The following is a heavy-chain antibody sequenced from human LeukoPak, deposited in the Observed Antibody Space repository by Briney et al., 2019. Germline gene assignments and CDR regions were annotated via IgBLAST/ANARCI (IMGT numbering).Heavy chain of an antibody. V-gene: IGHV3-23*01. CDR3: AKDLGYDP. Sequence: GGSLRLSCAASGFTFNNYAMNWVRQAPGKGLEWVSVISGSGGSTYYADSVKGRFTISRDNSKNTLYLQMNSLRAEDTAVYYCAKDLGYDPWGQGTLVTVSS. CDR1: GFTFNNYA. CDR2: ISGSGGST. J-gene: IGHJ5*02. D-gene: IGHD1-26*01.